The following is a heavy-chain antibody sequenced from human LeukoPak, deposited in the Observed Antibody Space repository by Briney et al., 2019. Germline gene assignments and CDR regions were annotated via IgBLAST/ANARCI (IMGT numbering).Heavy chain of an antibody. Sequence: PGRSLRLSCAASGFTFSSYGMHWVRQAPGKGLEWVAVISYDGSNKYCADSVKGRFTISRDNSKNTLYLQMNSLRAEDTAVYYCAKDGYSSGWYMDYWGQGTLVTVSS. D-gene: IGHD6-19*01. J-gene: IGHJ4*02. V-gene: IGHV3-30*18. CDR2: ISYDGSNK. CDR3: AKDGYSSGWYMDY. CDR1: GFTFSSYG.